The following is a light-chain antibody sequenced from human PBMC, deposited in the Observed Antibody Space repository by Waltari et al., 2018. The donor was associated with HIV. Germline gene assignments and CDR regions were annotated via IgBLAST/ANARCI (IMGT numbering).Light chain of an antibody. CDR2: ATN. CDR1: SGSVSTSYY. CDR3: VLYMGSGIPM. V-gene: IGLV8-61*01. Sequence: QTVVTQEPSLSVSPGGTITLTCGLNSGSVSTSYYPSWYHQTPGQAPRTLVYATNTRSSGVPDRFSGTILGNKAALIITGAQADDDSAFYCVLYMGSGIPMFGGGTKLTVL. J-gene: IGLJ3*02.